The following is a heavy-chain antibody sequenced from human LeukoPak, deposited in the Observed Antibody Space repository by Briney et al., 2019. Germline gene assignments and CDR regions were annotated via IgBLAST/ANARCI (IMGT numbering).Heavy chain of an antibody. CDR3: APQEECSRTSCQFDY. Sequence: PGGFLRLSCAASGFIFSSYWMHWVRQAPGKGLVWVSRINSGGSSTSYADSVKGRFTISRDNAKNTLYLQMNNLRPEDTAVYYCAPQEECSRTSCQFDYWGQGTLVTVSS. J-gene: IGHJ4*02. V-gene: IGHV3-74*01. CDR1: GFIFSSYW. CDR2: INSGGSST. D-gene: IGHD2-2*01.